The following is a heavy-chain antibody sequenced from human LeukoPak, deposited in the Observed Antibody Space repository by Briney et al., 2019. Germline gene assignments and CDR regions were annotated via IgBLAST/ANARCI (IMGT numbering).Heavy chain of an antibody. Sequence: PGGSLRLSCAASGFTFDDYGMSWVRQAPGKGLEWVSTITGSDDRTYYADSVKGRFTISRDYSRNTLHFQMNSLRVEDTAIYYCAKGPHVGSGYHPDYWGQGTLVTVSS. D-gene: IGHD3-22*01. CDR2: ITGSDDRT. CDR3: AKGPHVGSGYHPDY. V-gene: IGHV3-23*01. CDR1: GFTFDDYG. J-gene: IGHJ4*02.